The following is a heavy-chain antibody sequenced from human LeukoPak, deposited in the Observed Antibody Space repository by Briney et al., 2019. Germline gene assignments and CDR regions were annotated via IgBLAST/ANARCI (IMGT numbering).Heavy chain of an antibody. CDR1: GFSVSGYW. V-gene: IGHV3-7*01. CDR3: ARRTLD. J-gene: IGHJ3*01. Sequence: GGSLRLSCAVSGFSVSGYWMTWVRQAPGKGLEWVANIKQDGSEKNYVDSVKGRFTISRDNAENSLYLQMNSLRAEDTAVYYCARRTLDWGQGTMVTVSS. CDR2: IKQDGSEK. D-gene: IGHD2-2*01.